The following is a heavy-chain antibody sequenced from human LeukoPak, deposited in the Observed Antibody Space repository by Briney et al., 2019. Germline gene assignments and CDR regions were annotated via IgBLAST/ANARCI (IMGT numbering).Heavy chain of an antibody. CDR3: AREMGYSTTSLRLDV. V-gene: IGHV4-59*01. CDR1: GGSISRDY. CDR2: IYYTGST. J-gene: IGHJ6*02. Sequence: SETLSLTCTVPGGSISRDYWSWIRQPPGKGLEWIGYIYYTGSTNYNPSLNSRVTISLETSKNQFSLNLSSVTAADTAVYYCAREMGYSTTSLRLDVWGQGTTVTVSS. D-gene: IGHD5-12*01.